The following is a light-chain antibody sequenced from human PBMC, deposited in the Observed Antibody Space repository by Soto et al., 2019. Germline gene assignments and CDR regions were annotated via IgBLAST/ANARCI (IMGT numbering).Light chain of an antibody. CDR2: GAS. Sequence: DIQMTQSPSSVSASVGDRVTITCRASQGITTWLAWYQQKPGKAPKLLIYGASSLQSAFPSRFSGSGSGTDFTLTSSIVQPEDSATYYCQQANSFPATFGQGTRLEIK. V-gene: IGKV1D-12*01. CDR1: QGITTW. CDR3: QQANSFPAT. J-gene: IGKJ5*01.